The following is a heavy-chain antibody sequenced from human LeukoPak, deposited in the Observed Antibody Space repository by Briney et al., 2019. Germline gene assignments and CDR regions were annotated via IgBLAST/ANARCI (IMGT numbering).Heavy chain of an antibody. CDR2: INHSGST. J-gene: IGHJ4*02. Sequence: KPSETLSLTCAVYGGSFTGYSWTWIRQPPGKGLEWIGDINHSGSTNYNPSLRSRLTISIDTSKNQFSLKLRSVTAADTAMYYCASDALVSAAILFYWGQGTQVTVSS. CDR3: ASDALVSAAILFY. V-gene: IGHV4-34*01. D-gene: IGHD2-2*02. CDR1: GGSFTGYS.